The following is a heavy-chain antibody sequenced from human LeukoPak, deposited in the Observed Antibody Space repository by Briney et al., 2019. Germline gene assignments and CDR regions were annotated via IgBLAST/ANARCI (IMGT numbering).Heavy chain of an antibody. J-gene: IGHJ4*02. D-gene: IGHD2-2*01. Sequence: SETLSLTCAVYGGSFSGYYWSWIRQPPGKGLEWIGEINHSGSTNYNPSLKSRVTVSVDTSKNQFSLKLSSVTAADTAVYYCARLPAAEYNIDYWGQGTLVTVSS. CDR3: ARLPAAEYNIDY. V-gene: IGHV4-34*01. CDR2: INHSGST. CDR1: GGSFSGYY.